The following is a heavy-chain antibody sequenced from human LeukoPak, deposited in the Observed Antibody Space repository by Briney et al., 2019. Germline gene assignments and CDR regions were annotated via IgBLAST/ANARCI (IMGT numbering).Heavy chain of an antibody. CDR1: GFTFSSSW. J-gene: IGHJ6*03. Sequence: GGSLRLSCAASGFTFSSSWMSWVRQAPGKGLEWVANIKYDGSEKYYVGSVKGRFTISRDNAKNSLYLQMNSLRAEDTALYYCARGGITIFGVVSYMDVWGKGTTVTVSS. CDR3: ARGGITIFGVVSYMDV. V-gene: IGHV3-7*03. CDR2: IKYDGSEK. D-gene: IGHD3-3*01.